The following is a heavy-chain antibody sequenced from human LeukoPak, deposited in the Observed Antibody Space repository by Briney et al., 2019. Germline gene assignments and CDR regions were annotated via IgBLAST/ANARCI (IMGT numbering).Heavy chain of an antibody. J-gene: IGHJ4*02. CDR1: GFTFSSYA. Sequence: GGSLRLSCAASGFTFSSYAMSWVRQAPGKGLEGVSAISGSGGSTYYADSVKGRFTISRDNSKNTLYLQMNSLRAEDTAVYYCAKDHGMITFGGVIVPEYYFDYWGQGTLVTVSS. V-gene: IGHV3-23*01. D-gene: IGHD3-16*02. CDR2: ISGSGGST. CDR3: AKDHGMITFGGVIVPEYYFDY.